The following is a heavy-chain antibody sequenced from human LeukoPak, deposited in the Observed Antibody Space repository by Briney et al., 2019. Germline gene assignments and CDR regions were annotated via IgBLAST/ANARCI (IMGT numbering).Heavy chain of an antibody. CDR1: GFTVSSNY. D-gene: IGHD2-8*01. Sequence: GGSLRLSCAASGFTVSSNYMGWVRQPPGKGLEWVSVIYSGGGSFYADSVKGRFTISRDTSKNSLYLQMNTLRVEDTAVYYCARDPPPVGVLYYYGLDVWATGPLSPSP. J-gene: IGHJ6*02. CDR3: ARDPPPVGVLYYYGLDV. CDR2: IYSGGGS. V-gene: IGHV3-66*01.